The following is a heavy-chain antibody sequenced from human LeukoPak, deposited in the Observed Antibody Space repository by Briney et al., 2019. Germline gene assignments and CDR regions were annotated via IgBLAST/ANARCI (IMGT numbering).Heavy chain of an antibody. CDR2: IYPGDSET. V-gene: IGHV5-51*01. D-gene: IGHD6-13*01. CDR1: GYTFASYL. CDR3: VRISSTWYGDY. Sequence: TGESLRISCKGSGYTFASYLIGWVRQMPGKGLEWMGIIYPGDSETRYSPSFPGQVTISADKSISTAYLQWSSLKASDTAMYYCVRISSTWYGDYWGQGTLVTVS. J-gene: IGHJ4*02.